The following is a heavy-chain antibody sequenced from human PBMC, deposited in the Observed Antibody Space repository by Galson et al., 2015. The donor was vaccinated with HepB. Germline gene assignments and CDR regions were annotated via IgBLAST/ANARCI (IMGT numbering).Heavy chain of an antibody. J-gene: IGHJ4*02. CDR2: ISYDGSNK. CDR3: ARGRRCTSSSCYGGGDY. Sequence: LRLSCAASGFTFSTCGMHWLRQAPGKGLEWVAVISYDGSNKYYADSVKGRFTISRDNSKNSLYLQMNGLRAEDTAMYYCARGRRCTSSSCYGGGDYWGQGTLVTVSS. D-gene: IGHD2-2*01. CDR1: GFTFSTCG. V-gene: IGHV3-30*03.